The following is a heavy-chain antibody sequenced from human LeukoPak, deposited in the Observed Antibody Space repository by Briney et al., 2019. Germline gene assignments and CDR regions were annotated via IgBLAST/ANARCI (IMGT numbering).Heavy chain of an antibody. CDR3: ARGRRYYDSSGRYIDF. CDR2: IYYSGST. CDR1: GGSISSSSYY. D-gene: IGHD3-22*01. J-gene: IGHJ4*02. V-gene: IGHV4-39*07. Sequence: SETLSLTCTVSGGSISSSSYYWGWIRQPPGKGLEWIGSIYYSGSTYYNPSLKSRVTISVDKSKNQFSLRLSSVTAADTAVYYCARGRRYYDSSGRYIDFWGQGTLVTVSS.